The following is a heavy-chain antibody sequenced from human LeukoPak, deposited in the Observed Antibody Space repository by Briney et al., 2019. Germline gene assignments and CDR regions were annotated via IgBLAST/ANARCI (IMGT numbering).Heavy chain of an antibody. CDR3: ARDWGQWLHHNWFDP. CDR1: GYTFTSYY. Sequence: ASVKVSCTASGYTFTSYYMHWVRQAPGQGLEWMGIINPSGGSTSYAQKFQGRVTMTRDTSTSTVYMELSSLRSEDTAVYYCARDWGQWLHHNWFDPWGQGTLVTVSS. CDR2: INPSGGST. J-gene: IGHJ5*02. V-gene: IGHV1-46*01. D-gene: IGHD6-19*01.